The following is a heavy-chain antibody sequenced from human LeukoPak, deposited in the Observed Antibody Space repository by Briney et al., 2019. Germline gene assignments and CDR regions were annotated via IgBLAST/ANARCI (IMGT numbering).Heavy chain of an antibody. CDR1: GFTFSSYS. Sequence: GGSLRLSCAASGFTFSSYSMNWVRQAPGKGLEWVSYISSSSSTIYYADSVKGRFTISRDNAKNSLYLQMNGLRAEDTAVYYCASCSSGVYASNWFDPWGQGTLVTVSS. D-gene: IGHD2-15*01. J-gene: IGHJ5*02. CDR2: ISSSSSTI. V-gene: IGHV3-48*04. CDR3: ASCSSGVYASNWFDP.